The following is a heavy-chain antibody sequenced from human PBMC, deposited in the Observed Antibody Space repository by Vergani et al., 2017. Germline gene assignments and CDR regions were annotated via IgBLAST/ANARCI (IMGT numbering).Heavy chain of an antibody. CDR1: GYSFTSYW. D-gene: IGHD5-18*01. J-gene: IGHJ3*02. CDR3: ARISKRVGGCSYDVDAFDM. V-gene: IGHV5-51*01. Sequence: EVQLVQSGAEVKTPGESLKISCKGSGYSFTSYWIGGVRQMPGKGLEWMGIIYPGDSDTRYRPSFQGEVTISADKSISTAYLQWSSLKASDTAMYYCARISKRVGGCSYDVDAFDMCSEGRMVTVS. CDR2: IYPGDSDT.